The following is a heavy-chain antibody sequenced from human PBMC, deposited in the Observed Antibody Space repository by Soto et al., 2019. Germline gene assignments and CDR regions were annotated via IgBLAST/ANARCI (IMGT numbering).Heavy chain of an antibody. CDR1: GFTFSSYN. V-gene: IGHV3-48*01. J-gene: IGHJ5*02. CDR3: AREGDSSGWYNWFEP. Sequence: EVQLVESGGGLVQPGGSLRLSCAASGFTFSSYNMNWVRQAPGKVLEWVSYISSSSTIYYADSVKGRFTISRDNAKNSMYLQMNSLRAEDTSVYYCAREGDSSGWYNWFEPWGQGTLVTVSS. D-gene: IGHD3-22*01. CDR2: ISSSSTI.